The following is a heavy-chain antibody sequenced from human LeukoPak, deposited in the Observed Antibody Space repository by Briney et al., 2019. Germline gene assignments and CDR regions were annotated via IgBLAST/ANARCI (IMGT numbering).Heavy chain of an antibody. CDR2: ITGSGSGI. D-gene: IGHD3-9*01. Sequence: GASLRLSCAASGLTFNNYAMSWVRQAPGKGLEWVSAITGSGSGIYYADSMKSRFTISRDNSKNTLYLQIDSLRAEDTAVYYCAKWGDYDVLTGYYVSDYWGQGTLVTVSS. CDR1: GLTFNNYA. CDR3: AKWGDYDVLTGYYVSDY. V-gene: IGHV3-23*01. J-gene: IGHJ4*02.